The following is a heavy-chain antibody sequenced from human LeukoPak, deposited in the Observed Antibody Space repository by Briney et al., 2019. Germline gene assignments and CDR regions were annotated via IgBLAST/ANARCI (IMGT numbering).Heavy chain of an antibody. D-gene: IGHD6-19*01. CDR2: IYSGGNT. CDR3: ASPNSGQFFDI. Sequence: GGSLRLSCAASGFTVSSNFMTCVRQAPGKGLEWVSVIYSGGNTYYADSVKGRFTISRDKPNNTVYLQMNSLRAEDTAMYYCASPNSGQFFDIWGQGTMVTVSS. J-gene: IGHJ3*02. CDR1: GFTVSSNF. V-gene: IGHV3-53*01.